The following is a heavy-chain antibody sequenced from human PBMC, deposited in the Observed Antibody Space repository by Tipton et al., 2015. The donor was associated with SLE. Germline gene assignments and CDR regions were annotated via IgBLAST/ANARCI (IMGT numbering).Heavy chain of an antibody. J-gene: IGHJ6*02. Sequence: SLRLSCAASGFTFGSYEMNWVRQAPGKGLEWVSYISSSGSTIYYADSVKGRFTISRDNAKNSLYLQMNSLRAEDTAVYYCASSGRITMTSDYYYGMDVWGQGTTVTVSS. CDR3: ASSGRITMTSDYYYGMDV. D-gene: IGHD3-22*01. CDR1: GFTFGSYE. V-gene: IGHV3-48*03. CDR2: ISSSGSTI.